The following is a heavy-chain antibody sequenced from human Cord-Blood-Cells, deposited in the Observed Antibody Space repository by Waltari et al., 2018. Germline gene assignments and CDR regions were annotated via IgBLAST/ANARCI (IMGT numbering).Heavy chain of an antibody. J-gene: IGHJ4*02. CDR3: ASHDYSSSWYYFVY. Sequence: EVQLVESGGDLVQPGGSLRLSCAASGFTFRSYWMSWVRQAPGKGLEWVANIKQDGSEKYYVDCVKGRFTISRDNASNSLYLQRTSLKAADTAVYYCASHDYSSSWYYFVYWGQGTLGTVAS. CDR1: GFTFRSYW. CDR2: IKQDGSEK. V-gene: IGHV3-7*01. D-gene: IGHD6-13*01.